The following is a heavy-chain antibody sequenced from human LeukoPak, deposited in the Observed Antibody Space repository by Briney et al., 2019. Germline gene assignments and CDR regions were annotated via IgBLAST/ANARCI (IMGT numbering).Heavy chain of an antibody. V-gene: IGHV4-59*11. CDR1: GVSINSHY. Sequence: SETLSLTCTVSGVSINSHYWTWIRQSPGKGLEWIGHIFYTGTTNYNPSLKSRLTMSVDRSKNHFSLKLKSVTTADTAVYYCARAGPWQIDPWGQGIPVTVSS. CDR3: ARAGPWQIDP. J-gene: IGHJ5*02. D-gene: IGHD3-10*01. CDR2: IFYTGTT.